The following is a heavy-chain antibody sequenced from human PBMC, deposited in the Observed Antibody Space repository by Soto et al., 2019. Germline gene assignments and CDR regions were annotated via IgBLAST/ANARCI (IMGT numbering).Heavy chain of an antibody. Sequence: EVQLVESGGGLVQPGVSLRHSCAASGFTFCYYWMHWVRQAPGKGLVWVSRIHSDGSSTTYADSVKGRFTISRDNARNTLYLQMNSLRAEDTAVYYCARGDRGAFDLWGQGTVVTVSS. V-gene: IGHV3-74*01. D-gene: IGHD1-26*01. J-gene: IGHJ3*01. CDR2: IHSDGSST. CDR3: ARGDRGAFDL. CDR1: GFTFCYYW.